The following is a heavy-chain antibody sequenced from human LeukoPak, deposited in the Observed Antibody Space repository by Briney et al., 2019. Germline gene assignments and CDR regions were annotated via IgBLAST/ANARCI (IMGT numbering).Heavy chain of an antibody. D-gene: IGHD2-2*01. CDR2: IYYSGST. CDR1: GGSISSSSYY. V-gene: IGHV4-39*01. J-gene: IGHJ6*03. Sequence: SETLSLTCTVSGGSISSSSYYWGWIRQPPGKGLEWIGSIYYSGSTYYNPSLKSRVTISVDTSKNQFSLKLSSVTAADTAVYYCVLYCSSTSCYYAPALDYYYMDVWGKGTTVTVSS. CDR3: VLYCSSTSCYYAPALDYYYMDV.